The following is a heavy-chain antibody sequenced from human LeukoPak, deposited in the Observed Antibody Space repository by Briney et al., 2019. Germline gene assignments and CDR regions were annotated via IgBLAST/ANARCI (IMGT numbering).Heavy chain of an antibody. J-gene: IGHJ4*02. CDR3: AKDSGSSSSRVRFDY. V-gene: IGHV3-23*01. CDR1: GFTFSSYA. D-gene: IGHD6-13*01. Sequence: GGSLRLSCAASGFTFSSYAMSWVRQAPGKGLEWVSAISGSGGTTYYADSVKGRFTISRDNSKNTLYLEMNSLRPEDTAVYYCAKDSGSSSSRVRFDYWGQGTLVNVSS. CDR2: ISGSGGTT.